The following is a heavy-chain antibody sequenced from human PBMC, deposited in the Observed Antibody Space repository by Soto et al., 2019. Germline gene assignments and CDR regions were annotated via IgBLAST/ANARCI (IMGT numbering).Heavy chain of an antibody. CDR2: IYHSGST. D-gene: IGHD5-18*01. CDR3: AREGGSDTAMVIGYFDY. Sequence: PSETLSLTCAVSGYSIRSGYYWGWIRQPPGKGLEWIGSIYHSGSTYYNPSLKSRVTISVDTSKNQFSLKLSSVTAADTAVYYCAREGGSDTAMVIGYFDYWGQGTLVTVSS. CDR1: GYSIRSGYY. V-gene: IGHV4-38-2*02. J-gene: IGHJ4*02.